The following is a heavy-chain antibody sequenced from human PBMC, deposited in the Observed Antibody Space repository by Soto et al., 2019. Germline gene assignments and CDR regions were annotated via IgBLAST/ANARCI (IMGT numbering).Heavy chain of an antibody. V-gene: IGHV4-59*12. CDR3: AGVNPITMVRGVIIGYFQH. J-gene: IGHJ1*01. D-gene: IGHD3-10*01. CDR2: IYYSGST. CDR1: GVSISSYY. Sequence: SETLSLTCTVSGVSISSYYWSWIRQPPGKGLEWIGYIYYSGSTNYNPSLKSRVTISVDTSKNQFSLKLSSVTAADTAVYYCAGVNPITMVRGVIIGYFQHWGQGTLVTVSS.